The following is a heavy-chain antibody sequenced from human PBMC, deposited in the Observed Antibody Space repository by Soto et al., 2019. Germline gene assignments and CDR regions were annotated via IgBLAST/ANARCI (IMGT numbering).Heavy chain of an antibody. CDR1: GFTFSNFA. Sequence: GGSLRLSCVASGFTFSNFAMHWVRQAPGKGLEWVAIIWYDGSKIYYADSVKGRFTISRDNSNNTLYLQMNSLRVEDTAVYYCAATTGYSSGWTFDSWGQGTLVTVSS. CDR2: IWYDGSKI. V-gene: IGHV3-33*03. D-gene: IGHD6-19*01. J-gene: IGHJ4*02. CDR3: AATTGYSSGWTFDS.